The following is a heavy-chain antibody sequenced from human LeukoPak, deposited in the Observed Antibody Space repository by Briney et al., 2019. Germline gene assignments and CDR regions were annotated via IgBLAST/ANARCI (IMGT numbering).Heavy chain of an antibody. D-gene: IGHD6-19*01. CDR3: ARGYSSGWYHPFDF. CDR2: ISYDGSNK. CDR1: GFTFSSYA. J-gene: IGHJ4*02. Sequence: GGSLRLSCAASGFTFSSYAMHWVRQAPGKGLEWVAVISYDGSNKYYADSVKGRFTISRDNSKNTLYLQMNSLRAEDTAVYYCARGYSSGWYHPFDFWGQGTLVTVSS. V-gene: IGHV3-30*04.